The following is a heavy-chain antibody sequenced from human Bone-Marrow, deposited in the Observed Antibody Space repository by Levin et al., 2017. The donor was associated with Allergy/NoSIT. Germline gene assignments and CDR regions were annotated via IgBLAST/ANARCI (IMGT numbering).Heavy chain of an antibody. CDR2: IFYRGNT. J-gene: IGHJ4*02. V-gene: IGHV4-30-4*01. Sequence: SQTLSLTCSVSGGSISDGDYYWSWIRQPPGKGLEWIGYIFYRGNTYYNPSLESRLIISVDTSRNQFSLRLNSVTAADTAVYYCARLVRQIFKTFDYWGQGILVTVSS. D-gene: IGHD3-10*01. CDR1: GGSISDGDYY. CDR3: ARLVRQIFKTFDY.